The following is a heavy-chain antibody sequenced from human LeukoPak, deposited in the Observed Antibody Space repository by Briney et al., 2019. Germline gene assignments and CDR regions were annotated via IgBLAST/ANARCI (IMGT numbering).Heavy chain of an antibody. V-gene: IGHV1-18*01. J-gene: IGHJ6*03. Sequence: ASVKVSCKASGYTFTSYGISWVRQAPGQGLEWMGWISAYNGNTNYAQKLQGRVTMTTDTSTSTAYMELRSLRSDDTAVYYCAREYYYDSSGSSYYYYYMDVWGKGTTATVSS. CDR2: ISAYNGNT. CDR3: AREYYYDSSGSSYYYYYMDV. D-gene: IGHD3-22*01. CDR1: GYTFTSYG.